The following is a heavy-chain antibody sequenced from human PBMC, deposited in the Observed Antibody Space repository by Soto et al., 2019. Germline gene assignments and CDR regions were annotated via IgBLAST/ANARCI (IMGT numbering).Heavy chain of an antibody. Sequence: LSLTCTVSGGSISGFYWSWIRQPPGKGLEWIGYIHYSGSTNYNPSLKSRVTISVDTSKNQFSLKLSSVTAADTAVYYCARRYGSAFDIWGQGTMVTVSS. CDR3: ARRYGSAFDI. D-gene: IGHD1-1*01. CDR1: GGSISGFY. V-gene: IGHV4-59*01. CDR2: IHYSGST. J-gene: IGHJ3*02.